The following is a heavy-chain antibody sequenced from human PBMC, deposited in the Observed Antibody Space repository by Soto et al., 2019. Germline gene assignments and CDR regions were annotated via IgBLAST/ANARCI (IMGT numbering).Heavy chain of an antibody. J-gene: IGHJ6*02. Sequence: EVQLVESGGGLVQPGGSLRLSCAASGFTFSMYDMHWVRQATGKGLEWVSAIGSAGDTYYPDSVKGRFTTSRENAKNSLYLQMNSLRAEDTAVYYCATSSRTYYDYAMDVWGQGTTVTVSS. CDR3: ATSSRTYYDYAMDV. CDR2: IGSAGDT. V-gene: IGHV3-13*01. D-gene: IGHD6-13*01. CDR1: GFTFSMYD.